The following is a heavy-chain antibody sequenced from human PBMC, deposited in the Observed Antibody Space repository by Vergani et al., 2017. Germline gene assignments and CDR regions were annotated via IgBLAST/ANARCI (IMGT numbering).Heavy chain of an antibody. V-gene: IGHV3-23*01. CDR3: AKVGRSEVAGTFGAFDI. J-gene: IGHJ3*02. CDR2: LSASDRRT. Sequence: EVQLLESGGDLVQPGGSLRLSCAASGFPFIMHAMSWVRQAPGKGLEWVSTLSASDRRTHYADSVKGRFTISRDNSKNTLFLHMNSLRPEVTAVYYCAKVGRSEVAGTFGAFDIWGQGTMVTVSS. D-gene: IGHD6-19*01. CDR1: GFPFIMHA.